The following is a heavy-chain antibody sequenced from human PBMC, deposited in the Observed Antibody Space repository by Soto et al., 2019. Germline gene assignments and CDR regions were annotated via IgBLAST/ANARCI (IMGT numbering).Heavy chain of an antibody. J-gene: IGHJ4*02. CDR3: AKGDYGSGSPTTLDY. CDR2: ISGSGGST. CDR1: GFTFSSYA. Sequence: GGSLRLSCAASGFTFSSYAMSWVRQAPGKGLEWVSAISGSGGSTYYAVSVKGRFTISRDNSKNTLYLQMNSLRAEDTAVYYCAKGDYGSGSPTTLDYWGQGTLVTVSS. V-gene: IGHV3-23*01. D-gene: IGHD3-10*01.